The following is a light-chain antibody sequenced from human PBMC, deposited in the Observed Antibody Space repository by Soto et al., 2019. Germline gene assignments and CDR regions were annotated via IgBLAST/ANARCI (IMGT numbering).Light chain of an antibody. CDR1: SSDLGTYNW. CDR3: SLYAGGDNVI. V-gene: IGLV2-8*01. J-gene: IGLJ2*01. Sequence: QSVLTQRPSASGSPGQSVAISCTGTSSDLGTYNWVSWYLQHPGKAPQLLIYDVSTRPSGVSNRFSGSKSGNTASLTISGLQAEDEADYYCSLYAGGDNVIFGGGTQLTVL. CDR2: DVS.